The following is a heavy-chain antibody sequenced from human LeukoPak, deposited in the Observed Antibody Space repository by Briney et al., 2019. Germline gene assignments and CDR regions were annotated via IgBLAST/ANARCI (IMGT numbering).Heavy chain of an antibody. CDR3: AREVGIVGATSDY. J-gene: IGHJ4*02. CDR1: GGSISSGDYY. CDR2: IYYSGST. D-gene: IGHD1-26*01. Sequence: SQTLSLTCTVSGGSISSGDYYWSWIRQPPGKGLEWIGYIYYSGSTYYNPSLKSRVTISVDTSKNQFSLKLSSETAADTAVYYCAREVGIVGATSDYWGQGTLVTVSS. V-gene: IGHV4-30-4*01.